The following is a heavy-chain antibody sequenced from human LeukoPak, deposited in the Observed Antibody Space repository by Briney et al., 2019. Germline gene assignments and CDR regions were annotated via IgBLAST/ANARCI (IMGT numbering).Heavy chain of an antibody. J-gene: IGHJ4*02. CDR1: GGTFSSYA. CDR2: IIPILGIA. CDR3: ATKIDILTGFDY. Sequence: ASVKVSCKASGGTFSSYAISWVRQAPGQGLEWMGRIIPILGIANYAQKFQGRVTITADKSTSTAYMELSSLRSEDTAVYYCATKIDILTGFDYWGQGTLVTVSS. D-gene: IGHD3-9*01. V-gene: IGHV1-69*04.